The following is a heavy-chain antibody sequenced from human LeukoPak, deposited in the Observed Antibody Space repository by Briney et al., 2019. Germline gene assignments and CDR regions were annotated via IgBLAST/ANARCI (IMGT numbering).Heavy chain of an antibody. CDR2: LSWNSHNI. CDR1: GFTFDDYA. V-gene: IGHV3-9*01. CDR3: AKDREWELLGGDAFDV. D-gene: IGHD1-26*01. Sequence: GGSLRLSCAASGFTFDDYAMHWVRQAPGQGLEWVAGLSWNSHNINYADSVKGRFTISRDNANYSLYLQMDSLRPEDTALYYCAKDREWELLGGDAFDVWGQGTVVTVPS. J-gene: IGHJ3*01.